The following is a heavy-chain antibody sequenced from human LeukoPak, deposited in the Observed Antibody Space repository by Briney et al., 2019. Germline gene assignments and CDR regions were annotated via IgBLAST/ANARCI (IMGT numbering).Heavy chain of an antibody. CDR2: MIPNSGST. CDR1: GYTFTSYD. CDR3: ARVSGGGWYDY. V-gene: IGHV1-8*01. D-gene: IGHD6-19*01. J-gene: IGHJ4*02. Sequence: ASVKVSCKASGYTFTSYDINWVRQATGQGLEWMGWMIPNSGSTGYTQKSQGRVTMTRNTSISTAYMELSSLRSEDTAVYYCARVSGGGWYDYWGQGTLVTVSS.